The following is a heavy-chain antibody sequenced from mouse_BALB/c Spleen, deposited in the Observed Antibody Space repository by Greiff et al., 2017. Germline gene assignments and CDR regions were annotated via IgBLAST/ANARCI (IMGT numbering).Heavy chain of an antibody. Sequence: DVMLVESGGDLVKPGGSLKLSCAASGFTFSSYGMSWVRQTPDKRLEWVATISSGGSYTYYPDSVKGRFTISRDNAKNTLYLQMSSLKSEDTAMYYCARTYGNYDAMDYWGQGTSVTVSS. D-gene: IGHD2-10*02. V-gene: IGHV5-6*02. CDR3: ARTYGNYDAMDY. CDR2: ISSGGSYT. CDR1: GFTFSSYG. J-gene: IGHJ4*01.